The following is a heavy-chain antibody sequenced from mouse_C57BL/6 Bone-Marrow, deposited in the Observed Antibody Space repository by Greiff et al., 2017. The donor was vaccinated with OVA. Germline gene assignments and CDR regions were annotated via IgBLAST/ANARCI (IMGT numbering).Heavy chain of an antibody. D-gene: IGHD1-1*01. V-gene: IGHV1-59*01. CDR2: IDPSDSYT. Sequence: QVQLQQPGAELVRPGTSVKLSCKASGYTFTSYWMHWVKRRPGQGLEWIGVIDPSDSYTNYNQKFKGKATLTVDTSSSTAYMQLSSLTSEDSAVYFCARFRYYGSSPLDYWGQGTTLTVSS. CDR1: GYTFTSYW. CDR3: ARFRYYGSSPLDY. J-gene: IGHJ2*01.